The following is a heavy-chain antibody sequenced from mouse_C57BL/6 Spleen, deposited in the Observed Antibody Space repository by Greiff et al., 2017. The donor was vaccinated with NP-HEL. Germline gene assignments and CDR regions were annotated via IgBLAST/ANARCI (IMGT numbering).Heavy chain of an antibody. V-gene: IGHV14-4*01. CDR2: IDPENGDT. CDR3: TTGITTVEGNYAMDY. D-gene: IGHD1-1*01. Sequence: DVKLQESGAELVRPGASVKLSCTASGFNIKDDYMHWVKQRPEQGLEWIGWIDPENGDTEYASKFQGKATITADTSSNTAYLQLSSLTSEDTAVYYCTTGITTVEGNYAMDYWGQGASVTVSS. CDR1: GFNIKDDY. J-gene: IGHJ4*01.